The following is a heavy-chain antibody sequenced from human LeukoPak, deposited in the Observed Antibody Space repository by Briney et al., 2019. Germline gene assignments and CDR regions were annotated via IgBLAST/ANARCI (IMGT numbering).Heavy chain of an antibody. D-gene: IGHD5-12*01. CDR2: ISPGGGPT. Sequence: GGTLRVSCAGSGFPFSSHGMNWVRQAPGKGLEWVSGISPGGGPTYYADSVKGRFTISRDDSKNTLYLQMNSLRADDTAVYYCARDQPRAGVLAAIRRSLTTLAYWGQGTLVTVSS. CDR3: ARDQPRAGVLAAIRRSLTTLAY. CDR1: GFPFSSHG. J-gene: IGHJ4*02. V-gene: IGHV3-23*01.